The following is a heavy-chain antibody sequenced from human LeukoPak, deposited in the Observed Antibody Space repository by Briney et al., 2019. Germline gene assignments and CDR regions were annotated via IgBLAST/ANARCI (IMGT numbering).Heavy chain of an antibody. CDR2: ISSSGTTI. V-gene: IGHV3-48*03. J-gene: IGHJ4*02. D-gene: IGHD3/OR15-3a*01. CDR1: GINFSDSE. Sequence: GGSLRLPCAASGINFSDSEMNWVRQAPGKGLEWVSYISSSGTTIYYADSVKGRFTISRDNAKNSLYLQMNSLRAEDTAVYYCARGVPTGYYTSCYDYWGQGTLVTVSS. CDR3: ARGVPTGYYTSCYDY.